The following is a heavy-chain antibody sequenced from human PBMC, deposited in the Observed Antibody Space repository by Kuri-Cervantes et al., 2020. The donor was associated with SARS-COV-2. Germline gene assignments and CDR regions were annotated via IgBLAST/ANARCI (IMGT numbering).Heavy chain of an antibody. J-gene: IGHJ5*02. D-gene: IGHD3-3*01. V-gene: IGHV3-48*01. CDR3: ARETNDFWSGYYPAVKGWFDP. Sequence: GESLKISCAASGFTFSSYSMNWVRQAPGKGLGWVSYISSSSSTIYYADSVKGRFTISRDNAKNSLYLQMNSLRAEDTAVYYCARETNDFWSGYYPAVKGWFDPWGQGTLVTVSS. CDR2: ISSSSSTI. CDR1: GFTFSSYS.